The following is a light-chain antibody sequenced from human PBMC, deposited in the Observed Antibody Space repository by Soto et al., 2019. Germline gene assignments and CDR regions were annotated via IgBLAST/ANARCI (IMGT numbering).Light chain of an antibody. J-gene: IGKJ1*01. V-gene: IGKV3-20*01. CDR2: GAS. Sequence: EIVMTQSPSTLSVSLGDRATLSCRASQSVSSYLAWYQQKPGQAPRLLIYGASSRATGIPDRFSGSGSGTDFTLTIRRLEPEDFAVYYCQQYDSSPPGTFGQGTKVDIK. CDR3: QQYDSSPPGT. CDR1: QSVSSY.